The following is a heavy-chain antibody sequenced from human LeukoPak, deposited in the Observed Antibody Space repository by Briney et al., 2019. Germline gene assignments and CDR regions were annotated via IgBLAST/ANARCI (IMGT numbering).Heavy chain of an antibody. D-gene: IGHD6-13*01. CDR3: AKGAAAGTPNY. V-gene: IGHV3-23*01. CDR2: ISGSGGNT. CDR1: GFSFSSYV. J-gene: IGHJ4*02. Sequence: GGSLRLSCAASGFSFSSYVMSWVRQAPGKGLEWVSGISGSGGNTYYADSVKGRFTVSRDNSKNTLYLKMSSLRAEDTAVYYCAKGAAAGTPNYWGQGTLVTVSS.